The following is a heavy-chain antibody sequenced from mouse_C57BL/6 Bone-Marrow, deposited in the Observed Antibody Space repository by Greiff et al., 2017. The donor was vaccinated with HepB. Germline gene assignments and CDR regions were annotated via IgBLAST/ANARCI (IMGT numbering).Heavy chain of an antibody. Sequence: QVQLQQSGAELVRPGTSVKLSCKASGYTFTNYLIEWVKQRPGQGLEWIGVINPGSGATNYNEKFKGKATLTADKSSSTAYMQLSSLTSEDSAVYFCASLGFFDDWGQGTTLTVSS. D-gene: IGHD3-1*01. CDR1: GYTFTNYL. J-gene: IGHJ2*01. CDR3: ASLGFFDD. V-gene: IGHV1-54*01. CDR2: INPGSGAT.